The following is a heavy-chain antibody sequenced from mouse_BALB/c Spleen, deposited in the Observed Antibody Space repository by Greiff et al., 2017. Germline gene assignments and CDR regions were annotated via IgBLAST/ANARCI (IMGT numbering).Heavy chain of an antibody. D-gene: IGHD2-10*01. CDR1: GYTFTSYW. Sequence: LQQPGSELVRPGASVKLSCKASGYTFTSYWMHWVKQRPGQGLEWIGNIYPGSGSTNYDEKFKSKATLTVDTSSSTAYMQLSSLTSEDSAVYYGTRSYYGNHFDYWGQGTTLTVSS. J-gene: IGHJ2*01. CDR2: IYPGSGST. CDR3: TRSYYGNHFDY. V-gene: IGHV1S22*01.